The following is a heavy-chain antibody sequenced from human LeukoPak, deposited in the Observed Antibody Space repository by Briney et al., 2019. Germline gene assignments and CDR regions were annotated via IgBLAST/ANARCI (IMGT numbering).Heavy chain of an antibody. CDR2: VYTSGST. CDR1: GGSLSNFY. CDR3: ARGKYYYDSSGYYY. D-gene: IGHD3-22*01. V-gene: IGHV4-4*07. J-gene: IGHJ4*02. Sequence: SETLSLTRTVSGGSLSNFYWTWIRQPAGKGLEWIGRVYTSGSTNYNPSLKSRVTMSVDTSKNQFSLKLSSVTAADTALYYCARGKYYYDSSGYYYWGQGTLVTVSS.